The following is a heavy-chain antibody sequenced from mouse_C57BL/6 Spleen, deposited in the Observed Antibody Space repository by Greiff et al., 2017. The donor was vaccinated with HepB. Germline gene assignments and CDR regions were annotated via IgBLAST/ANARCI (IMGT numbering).Heavy chain of an antibody. CDR2: INPSNGGT. CDR3: ARLITTVVAPYYFDY. J-gene: IGHJ2*01. Sequence: QVQLQQPGTELVKPGASVKLSCKASGYTFTSYWMHWVKQRPGQGLEWIGNINPSNGGTNYNEKFKSKATLTVDKSSSTAYMQLSSLTSEDSAVYYCARLITTVVAPYYFDYWGQGTTLTVSS. V-gene: IGHV1-53*01. CDR1: GYTFTSYW. D-gene: IGHD1-1*01.